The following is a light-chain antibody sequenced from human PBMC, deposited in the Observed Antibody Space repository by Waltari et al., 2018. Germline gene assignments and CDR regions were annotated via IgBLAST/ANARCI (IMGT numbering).Light chain of an antibody. J-gene: IGKJ3*01. CDR2: TAS. V-gene: IGKV1-39*01. CDR1: QSICSD. CDR3: TKGYSTVN. Sequence: DIQMTQSPSSLSASVGDRVTITCRASQSICSDLNCYQQKPGKAPKLLIFTASSMQSGVPSRFRGSGSGTDFTHTTSSLQPDDCATYYWTKGYSTVNFGPGTKVDI.